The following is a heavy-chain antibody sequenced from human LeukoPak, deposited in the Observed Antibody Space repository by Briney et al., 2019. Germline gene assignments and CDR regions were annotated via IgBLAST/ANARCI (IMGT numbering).Heavy chain of an antibody. CDR1: GFTFGSYG. Sequence: GGSLRLSCAASGFTFGSYGMHWVRQAPGKGLEWVAVISYDGSNKYYADSVKGRFTISRDNSKNTLYLQMNGLRAEDTAVYYCAKDRDPIVATMVFDYWGQGTLVTVSS. D-gene: IGHD5-12*01. CDR2: ISYDGSNK. V-gene: IGHV3-30*18. J-gene: IGHJ4*02. CDR3: AKDRDPIVATMVFDY.